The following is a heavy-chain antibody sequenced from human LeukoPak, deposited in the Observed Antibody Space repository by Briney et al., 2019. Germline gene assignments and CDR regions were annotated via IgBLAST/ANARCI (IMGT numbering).Heavy chain of an antibody. CDR3: AGGSLYYYMDV. V-gene: IGHV4-34*01. J-gene: IGHJ6*03. CDR2: INHSGST. Sequence: SETLSLTCAVYGGSFSGYYWSWIRQPPGKGLEWIGEINHSGSTNYNPSLKSRVTISVDTSKNQFSLKRSSVTAADTAVYYCAGGSLYYYMDVWGKGTTVTFSS. CDR1: GGSFSGYY.